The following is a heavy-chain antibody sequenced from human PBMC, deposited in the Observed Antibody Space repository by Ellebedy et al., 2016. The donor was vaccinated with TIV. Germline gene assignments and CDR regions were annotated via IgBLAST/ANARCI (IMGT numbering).Heavy chain of an antibody. D-gene: IGHD3-3*02. CDR3: TRAQSPPVVATAFSFDS. Sequence: MPSETLSLTCSVSGGSMNSGEYYWGWIRQSPGKGLEWIGSIYFSWGTHYNPSIKSRVSMSVDLSKNQFFLTLTSVTAADSGVYYCTRAQSPPVVATAFSFDSWGQGTQVTVSS. CDR1: GGSMNSGEYY. J-gene: IGHJ4*02. V-gene: IGHV4-39*01. CDR2: IYFSWGT.